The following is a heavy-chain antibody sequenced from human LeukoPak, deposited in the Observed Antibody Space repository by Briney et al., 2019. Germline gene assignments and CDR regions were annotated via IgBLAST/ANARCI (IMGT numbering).Heavy chain of an antibody. CDR2: ISSSNSYI. CDR3: ARDRWCFSTTCYFDF. D-gene: IGHD2-2*01. J-gene: IGHJ4*02. Sequence: GGSLRLSCAASGFTFSSYSMNWVRQAPGKGLEWVSSISSSNSYISYADSVKGRFTISRDNAKNSLYLQMNSLRAEDTAVYYCARDRWCFSTTCYFDFWGQGTLVTVSS. V-gene: IGHV3-21*01. CDR1: GFTFSSYS.